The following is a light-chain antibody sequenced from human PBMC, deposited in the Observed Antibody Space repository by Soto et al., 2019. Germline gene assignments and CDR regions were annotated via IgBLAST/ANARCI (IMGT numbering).Light chain of an antibody. Sequence: QPVLTQPPSVSGAPGQRVTISCTGSSSNIGAGYDVHWYQQLPGTAPKLLIYGNNNRPSGVPDRFSGSKSGTSASLAITGLQAEDEADYYCQSFDNSLSHAVFGGGTKLTVL. CDR1: SSNIGAGYD. V-gene: IGLV1-40*01. CDR3: QSFDNSLSHAV. J-gene: IGLJ2*01. CDR2: GNN.